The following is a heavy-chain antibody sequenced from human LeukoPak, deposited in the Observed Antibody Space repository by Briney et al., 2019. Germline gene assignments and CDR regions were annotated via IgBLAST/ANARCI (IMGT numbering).Heavy chain of an antibody. Sequence: GGSLRLSCAASGFTFSNAWMSWVRQAPGKGLEWVGRSKSKTDGGTTDYAAPVKGRFTISRDDSKNTLYLQMNSLKTEDTAVYYCQEEWAIEDYWGQGTLVTVSS. V-gene: IGHV3-15*01. CDR2: SKSKTDGGTT. J-gene: IGHJ4*02. CDR3: QEEWAIEDY. CDR1: GFTFSNAW. D-gene: IGHD3-3*01.